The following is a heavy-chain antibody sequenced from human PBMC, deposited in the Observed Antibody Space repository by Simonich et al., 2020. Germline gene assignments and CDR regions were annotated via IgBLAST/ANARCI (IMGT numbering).Heavy chain of an antibody. V-gene: IGHV3-21*01. CDR3: ARDTSYYGSGSYYFDY. CDR1: GFTFSSYS. Sequence: GGGLVKPGGSLRLSCAASGFTFSSYSMNWVRQAPGKGLEWVSSISSSSSYKYYAGSVKGRFTISRDNAKNSLYLQMNSLRAEDTAVYYCARDTSYYGSGSYYFDYWGQGTLVTVSS. CDR2: ISSSSSYK. J-gene: IGHJ4*02. D-gene: IGHD3-10*01.